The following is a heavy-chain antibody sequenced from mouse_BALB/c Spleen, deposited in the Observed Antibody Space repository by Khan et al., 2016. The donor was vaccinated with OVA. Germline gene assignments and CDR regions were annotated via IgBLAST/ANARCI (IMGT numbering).Heavy chain of an antibody. CDR2: IWGGGGT. J-gene: IGHJ4*01. CDR1: GFSLSRYN. V-gene: IGHV2-6-4*01. D-gene: IGHD2-14*01. Sequence: QVQLKESGPGLVAPSQSLSITCTVSGFSLSRYNIHWVRQPPGKGLEWLGMIWGGGGTDYNSTLKIRLSISKDNSKSQVFLKMNSLQTDDTAMYFCARAYYRFDCYYAMDYWGQGTSVTGSS. CDR3: ARAYYRFDCYYAMDY.